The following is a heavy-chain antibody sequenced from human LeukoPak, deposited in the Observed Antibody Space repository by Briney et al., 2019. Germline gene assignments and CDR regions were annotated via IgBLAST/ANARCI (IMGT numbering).Heavy chain of an antibody. CDR3: ARDGGTRLKYSYGYGDY. D-gene: IGHD5-18*01. CDR2: ISSSGDTI. V-gene: IGHV3-48*03. J-gene: IGHJ4*02. CDR1: GFTFSSYE. Sequence: GGSLRLSCAASGFTFSSYEMNWVRQAPGKGLEWVSYISSSGDTIHYADSVKGRFTISRDSAKNSLYLQMNSLRAEDTAVYYCARDGGTRLKYSYGYGDYWGQGTLVTVSS.